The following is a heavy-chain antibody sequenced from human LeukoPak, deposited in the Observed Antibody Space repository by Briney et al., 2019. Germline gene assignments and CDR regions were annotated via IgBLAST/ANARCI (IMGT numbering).Heavy chain of an antibody. D-gene: IGHD2-2*01. CDR2: ISAYNGNT. CDR3: ARRYCSSTSCYLAEYYFDY. V-gene: IGHV1-18*01. J-gene: IGHJ4*02. CDR1: GYTFTSYG. Sequence: ASVKVSCKASGYTFTSYGISWVRQAPGQGPEWMGWISAYNGNTNYAQKLQGRVTMTTDTSTSTAYMELRSLRSDDTAVYYCARRYCSSTSCYLAEYYFDYWGQGTLVTVSS.